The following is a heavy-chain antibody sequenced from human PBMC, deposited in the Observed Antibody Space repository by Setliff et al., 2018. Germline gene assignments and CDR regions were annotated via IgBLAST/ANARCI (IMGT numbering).Heavy chain of an antibody. CDR2: MNPNSGNT. Sequence: ASVKVSCKASGYTFTSYDINWVRQATGQGLEWMGWMNPNSGNTGYAQKFQGRVTMTRNTSISTAYMELGSLRSEDTAVYYCAREFYSSSWYGDYYYYYGMDVWGQGTTVTVSS. J-gene: IGHJ6*02. D-gene: IGHD6-13*01. V-gene: IGHV1-8*02. CDR3: AREFYSSSWYGDYYYYYGMDV. CDR1: GYTFTSYD.